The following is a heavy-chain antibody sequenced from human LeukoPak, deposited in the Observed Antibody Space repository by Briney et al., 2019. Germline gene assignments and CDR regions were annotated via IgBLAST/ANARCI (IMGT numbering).Heavy chain of an antibody. D-gene: IGHD3-22*01. CDR3: ATNYYDSSGYFPDFDY. CDR2: ISGSGRDT. J-gene: IGHJ4*02. V-gene: IGHV3-23*01. Sequence: PGWSLRLSCAASGFTFSSYAMNWVRQAPVKGLEWVSGISGSGRDTYYADSVKGRFTISRDNSKNTLYLQMNSLRADDTAVYYCATNYYDSSGYFPDFDYWGQGALVSVSS. CDR1: GFTFSSYA.